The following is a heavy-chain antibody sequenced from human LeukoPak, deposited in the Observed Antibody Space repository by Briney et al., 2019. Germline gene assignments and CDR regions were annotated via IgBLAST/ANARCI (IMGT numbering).Heavy chain of an antibody. CDR2: ISYDGSNK. J-gene: IGHJ4*02. Sequence: PGGSLRLSCAASGFTFSSYGMHWVRQAPGKGLEWVAVISYDGSNKYYADSVKGRFTISRDNSKNTLYLQMNSLRAEDTAVYYCARETYRYLGYWGQGTLVTVSS. CDR3: ARETYRYLGY. D-gene: IGHD7-27*01. CDR1: GFTFSSYG. V-gene: IGHV3-30*03.